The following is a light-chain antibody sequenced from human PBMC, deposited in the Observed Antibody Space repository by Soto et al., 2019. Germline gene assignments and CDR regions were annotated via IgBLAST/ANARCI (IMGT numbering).Light chain of an antibody. CDR3: QQYNDWPRT. Sequence: EIVMTQSPATLSVSPGERATLSCRASQSVSSNLAWYQQKTGQAPGLLIYGESTRAAGIPDRLSGSGSGTELNLTISSLQSEDFAVYYCQQYNDWPRTFGQGTKVDIK. CDR2: GES. CDR1: QSVSSN. V-gene: IGKV3-15*01. J-gene: IGKJ1*01.